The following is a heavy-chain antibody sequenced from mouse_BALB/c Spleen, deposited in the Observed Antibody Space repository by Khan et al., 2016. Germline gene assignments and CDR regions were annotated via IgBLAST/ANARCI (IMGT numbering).Heavy chain of an antibody. CDR2: INPSTGYT. Sequence: QVQLQQSGAELAKPGASVKMSCKASGYTFTSYWMHWVKQRPGQGLEWIGYINPSTGYTEYNQKFKDKATLTADKSSSTAYMQLSSLTSEDSAVYYCATTMITTCAYWGQGTLVTVSA. J-gene: IGHJ3*01. D-gene: IGHD2-4*01. V-gene: IGHV1-7*01. CDR1: GYTFTSYW. CDR3: ATTMITTCAY.